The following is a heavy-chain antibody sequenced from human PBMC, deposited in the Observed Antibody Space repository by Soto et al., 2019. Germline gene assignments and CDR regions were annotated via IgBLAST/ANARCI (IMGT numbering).Heavy chain of an antibody. Sequence: QVQLVESGGGVAQPGGSLRLSCAASGFTFSSYGMHWVRQAPGKGLEGGAVIGYDGSNKYYAESVKGRFTISRDNSKNTLYLQMNSLRAEDTAEYYCARDPSYCSGVSGYSFDYWGQGTLVTVSS. CDR3: ARDPSYCSGVSGYSFDY. J-gene: IGHJ4*02. D-gene: IGHD2-15*01. CDR1: GFTFSSYG. V-gene: IGHV3-33*01. CDR2: IGYDGSNK.